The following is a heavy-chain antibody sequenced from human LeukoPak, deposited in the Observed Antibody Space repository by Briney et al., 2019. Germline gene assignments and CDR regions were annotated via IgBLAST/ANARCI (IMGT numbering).Heavy chain of an antibody. CDR2: ISPYNGNT. CDR3: ARSLLKFNSGSYNTIDY. V-gene: IGHV1-18*01. Sequence: ASVKVSCKASGYTFSNYGISWVRQAPGQGLEWMGWISPYNGNTNYAQNFQGRVTMTRDTSISTAYMELSRLRSDDTAVYYCARSLLKFNSGSYNTIDYWGQGTLVTVSS. D-gene: IGHD1-26*01. J-gene: IGHJ4*02. CDR1: GYTFSNYG.